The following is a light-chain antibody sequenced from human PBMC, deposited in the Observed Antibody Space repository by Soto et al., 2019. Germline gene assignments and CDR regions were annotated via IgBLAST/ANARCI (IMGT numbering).Light chain of an antibody. CDR2: GAS. V-gene: IGKV3-20*01. Sequence: IVLTQSPATLSLSPGERATLSCTSRQHVTTTYIACYQQKFGQAPRLLIYGASTSATGTPDRFTGGGFGTDFTLTYSRVEPEDFAVYYCQQYDSSFTFGGGTKVEMK. CDR3: QQYDSSFT. J-gene: IGKJ4*01. CDR1: QHVTTTY.